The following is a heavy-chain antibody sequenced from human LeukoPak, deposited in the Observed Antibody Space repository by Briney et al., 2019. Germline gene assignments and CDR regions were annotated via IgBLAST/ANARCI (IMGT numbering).Heavy chain of an antibody. Sequence: GGSLRLSCAASGFTFSSYEMNWVRQAPGKGLEWVSYISSSGSTIYYADSVKGRFTISRDNAKNSLYLQMNSLRAEDTAVYYCAREEGYEQIYYYGMDVWGQGTTVTVSS. J-gene: IGHJ6*02. CDR1: GFTFSSYE. V-gene: IGHV3-48*03. CDR3: AREEGYEQIYYYGMDV. CDR2: ISSSGSTI. D-gene: IGHD5-12*01.